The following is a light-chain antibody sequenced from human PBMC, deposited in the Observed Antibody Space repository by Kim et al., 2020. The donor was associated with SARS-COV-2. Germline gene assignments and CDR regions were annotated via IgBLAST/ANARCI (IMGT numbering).Light chain of an antibody. J-gene: IGLJ2*01. CDR3: QAWDSAVV. CDR1: KLGDKY. CDR2: QDD. V-gene: IGLV3-1*01. Sequence: SYELTQPPSVSVSPGQTASITCSGDKLGDKYAYWYQQKPGQSPVVVIYQDDKRPSGIPERFSGPNSGNTATLTISGTQSADEADYYCQAWDSAVVFGGGT.